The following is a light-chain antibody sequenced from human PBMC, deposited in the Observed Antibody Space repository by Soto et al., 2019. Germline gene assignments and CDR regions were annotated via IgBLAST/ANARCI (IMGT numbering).Light chain of an antibody. J-gene: IGLJ3*02. V-gene: IGLV1-51*02. Sequence: QSVLTQPPSVSAAPGQKVTISCSGSSSNIGNNYVSWYQQLPGTAPKLLIYENNKRPSGIPDRFSGSKSGTSATLGITGLQTGDEADYYCETWDSSLSADWVFGGGTKLTVL. CDR1: SSNIGNNY. CDR2: ENN. CDR3: ETWDSSLSADWV.